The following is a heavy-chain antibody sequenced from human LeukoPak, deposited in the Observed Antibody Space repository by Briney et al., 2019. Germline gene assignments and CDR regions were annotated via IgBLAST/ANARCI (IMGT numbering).Heavy chain of an antibody. D-gene: IGHD3-10*02. CDR2: INIGSTV. CDR1: GFPFRNHE. Sequence: GGSLRLSCAASGFPFRNHEMNWVRQAPGKGLEWISYINIGSTVYYAESVKGRFTISRDNAKNSLYLQMNSLRAEDTAVYYCAELGITMIGGVWGKGTTVTISS. J-gene: IGHJ6*04. CDR3: AELGITMIGGV. V-gene: IGHV3-48*03.